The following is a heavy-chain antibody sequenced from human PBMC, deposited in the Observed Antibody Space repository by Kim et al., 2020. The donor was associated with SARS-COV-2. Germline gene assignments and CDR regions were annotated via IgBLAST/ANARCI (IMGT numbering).Heavy chain of an antibody. CDR1: GFTVNSDH. V-gene: IGHV3-66*01. CDR3: SRGGPGPYFFEH. D-gene: IGHD2-8*02. Sequence: LSLTCAASGFTVNSDHMTWVRLAPGKGLEWVSFIYRDGSAYYADSVRERFTISRDNSKNTVFLQMGSLRVEDTAVYYCSRGGPGPYFFEHWGQGTLVTVSS. CDR2: IYRDGSA. J-gene: IGHJ4*02.